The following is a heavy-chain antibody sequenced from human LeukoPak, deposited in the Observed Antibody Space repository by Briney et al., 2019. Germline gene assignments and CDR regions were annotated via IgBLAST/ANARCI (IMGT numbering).Heavy chain of an antibody. Sequence: ASVKVSCKASGGTFSSYTISWVRQAPGQELEWMGGIIPIFGTANYAQKFQGRVTITTDESTSTAYMELSSLRSEDTAVYYCARVASGYYHYYYYYMDVWGKGTTVIVS. D-gene: IGHD3-22*01. CDR1: GGTFSSYT. J-gene: IGHJ6*03. V-gene: IGHV1-69*05. CDR3: ARVASGYYHYYYYYMDV. CDR2: IIPIFGTA.